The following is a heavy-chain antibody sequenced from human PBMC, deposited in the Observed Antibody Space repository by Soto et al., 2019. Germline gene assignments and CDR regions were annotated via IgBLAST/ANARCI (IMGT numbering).Heavy chain of an antibody. CDR2: IYPGDSDT. V-gene: IGHV5-51*01. CDR1: GYSFTSYW. D-gene: IGHD5-12*01. Sequence: GESLKISCKGSGYSFTSYWVGWVRQMPGKGLEWMGIIYPGDSDTRYSPSFQGQVTISADKSISTAYLQWSSLKASDTAMYYCARLKRDGYNYSPLYYWGQGTLVTVSS. CDR3: ARLKRDGYNYSPLYY. J-gene: IGHJ4*02.